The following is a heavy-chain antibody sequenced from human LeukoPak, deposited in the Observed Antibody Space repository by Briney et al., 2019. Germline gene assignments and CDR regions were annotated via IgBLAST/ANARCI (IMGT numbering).Heavy chain of an antibody. CDR1: GFTFSSYS. CDR3: ARYTTSQRAFDI. Sequence: GGSLRLSCAASGFTFSSYSMNWVRQAPGKGLGWVSYVSSSSSTIYYADSVKGRFTISRDNAKNSLYLQMNSLRAEDTAVYYCARYTTSQRAFDIWGQGTMVTVSS. V-gene: IGHV3-48*01. J-gene: IGHJ3*02. D-gene: IGHD2-2*01. CDR2: VSSSSSTI.